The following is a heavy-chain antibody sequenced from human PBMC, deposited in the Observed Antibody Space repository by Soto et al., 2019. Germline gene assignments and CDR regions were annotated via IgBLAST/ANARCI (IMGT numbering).Heavy chain of an antibody. V-gene: IGHV3-11*01. J-gene: IGHJ4*02. CDR1: GFTFSDYY. CDR3: ASEPYYYASEY. D-gene: IGHD3-10*01. Sequence: QVQLVESGGGLVKPGGSLRLSCAASGFTFSDYYMTWIRQAPGKGLEWVAYISSSGSTIYYADSVKGRFTVSRDNAKNSLNLQMNSLRAEDTAVYSCASEPYYYASEYWGQGTLVTVSS. CDR2: ISSSGSTI.